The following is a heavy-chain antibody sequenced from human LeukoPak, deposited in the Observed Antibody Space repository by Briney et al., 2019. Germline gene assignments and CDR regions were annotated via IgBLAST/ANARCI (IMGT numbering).Heavy chain of an antibody. J-gene: IGHJ5*02. CDR1: GYTLTSYG. V-gene: IGHV1-18*01. Sequence: ASAKVSCKASGYTLTSYGISWVRQAPGQGLEWMGWISAYNGNTNYAQKLQGRVTMTTDTSTSTAYMELRSLRSDDTAVYYCAGNSGSYHIDWFDPWGQGTLVTVSS. CDR2: ISAYNGNT. D-gene: IGHD3-10*01. CDR3: AGNSGSYHIDWFDP.